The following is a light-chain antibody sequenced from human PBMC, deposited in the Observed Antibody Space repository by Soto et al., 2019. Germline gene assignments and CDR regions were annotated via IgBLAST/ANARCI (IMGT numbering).Light chain of an antibody. J-gene: IGKJ3*01. V-gene: IGKV3D-20*02. CDR1: QSFSNNY. Sequence: EIVSTQSPCSLSLSPRERATLSCRASQSFSNNYLAWYQQKPGQAPRLLIYGASSRATGIPARFSGSGSGTDFTLTISRLEPEDFAVYYCQQRSNWPPAVGPGTKVDIK. CDR2: GAS. CDR3: QQRSNWPPA.